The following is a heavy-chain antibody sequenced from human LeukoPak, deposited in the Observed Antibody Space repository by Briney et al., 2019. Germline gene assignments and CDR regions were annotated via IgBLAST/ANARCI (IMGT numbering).Heavy chain of an antibody. V-gene: IGHV3-23*01. CDR2: INGAGSST. CDR3: AKKRLTTTGREFDY. J-gene: IGHJ4*02. CDR1: GFTFRSYA. D-gene: IGHD1-1*01. Sequence: GGSLRLSCVASGFTFRSYAMNSLRQAPGKGLEWVSRINGAGSSTHYEDSLKGRFIISRDNSKTTLYLKRASRRVENTARYYGAKKRLTTTGREFDYWGQGTPVTVSS.